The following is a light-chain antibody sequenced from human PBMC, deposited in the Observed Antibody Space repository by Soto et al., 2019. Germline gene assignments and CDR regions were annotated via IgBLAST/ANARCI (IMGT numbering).Light chain of an antibody. Sequence: EVVLTQSPATLSLSPGERATLSCRASQSVSSDYLVWYQQKPGQAPRLLIYGASSRATGIPDRFSGSESGTDFTLTISRLEPEDFAVYYCQQYVSSPRTFGQGTKVDIK. J-gene: IGKJ1*01. CDR2: GAS. CDR1: QSVSSDY. CDR3: QQYVSSPRT. V-gene: IGKV3-20*01.